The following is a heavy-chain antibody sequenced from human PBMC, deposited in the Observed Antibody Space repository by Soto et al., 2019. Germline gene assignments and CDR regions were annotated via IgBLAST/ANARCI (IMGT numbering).Heavy chain of an antibody. CDR2: INPNSGGT. V-gene: IGHV1-2*02. J-gene: IGHJ4*02. CDR1: GYTFSDYY. D-gene: IGHD1-1*01. CDR3: AREPATAKPEGVDF. Sequence: ASVKVSCKASGYTFSDYYIHWVRQAPGQGLEWMGWINPNSGGTKYAPKFEGGVTMTRDTSITTAYMELSRLRSGDTAVYYCAREPATAKPEGVDFWGQGTLVTVSS.